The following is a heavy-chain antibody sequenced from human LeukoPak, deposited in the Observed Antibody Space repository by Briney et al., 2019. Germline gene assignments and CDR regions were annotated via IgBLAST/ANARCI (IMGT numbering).Heavy chain of an antibody. J-gene: IGHJ4*02. CDR1: GYSFAEYY. V-gene: IGHV1-2*06. CDR2: INPKSGGT. CDR3: AREVGATDNSFDY. D-gene: IGHD1-26*01. Sequence: ASVTVSCKASGYSFAEYYIHWVRQAPGRGLEWMGRINPKSGGTDYVENLQGRVTMTRDTSITTAYMELSSLRSDDTAVYYCAREVGATDNSFDYWGQGTLVTVSS.